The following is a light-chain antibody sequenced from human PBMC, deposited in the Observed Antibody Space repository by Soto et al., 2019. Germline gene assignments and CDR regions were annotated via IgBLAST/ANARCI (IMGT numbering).Light chain of an antibody. CDR1: KNDVGFYDF. Sequence: QSALTQPPSASGSPGQSVTISCTGTKNDVGFYDFVSWYQHHPGKAPRLIIYEVVQRPSGVPDRFSGSKSGNTASLTVSGLQAADEADYFCKSYAGSNNYVLGSGTKLTVL. J-gene: IGLJ1*01. CDR2: EVV. V-gene: IGLV2-8*01. CDR3: KSYAGSNNYV.